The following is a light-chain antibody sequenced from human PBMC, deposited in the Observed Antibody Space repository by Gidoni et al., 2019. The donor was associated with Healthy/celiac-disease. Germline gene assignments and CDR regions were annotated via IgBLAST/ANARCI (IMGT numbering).Light chain of an antibody. V-gene: IGKV3-11*01. J-gene: IGKJ4*01. CDR2: EAS. CDR3: QQRSNWLT. CDR1: QSVRSY. Sequence: EIVLTQSPATLSLSPGERATLSGRASQSVRSYLAWYQQKPGQAPRLLIYEASNRATGIPARCSGSGSGTDCTLTISSLEPEDFAVYYCQQRSNWLTFGGGTKVEIK.